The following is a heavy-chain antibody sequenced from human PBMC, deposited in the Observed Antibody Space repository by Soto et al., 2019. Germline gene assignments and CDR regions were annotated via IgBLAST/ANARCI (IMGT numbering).Heavy chain of an antibody. J-gene: IGHJ4*02. V-gene: IGHV3-23*01. CDR1: GFTFSSYA. CDR3: ARDNRPYSSRGYYFDY. D-gene: IGHD6-13*01. Sequence: PGGSLRLSCAASGFTFSSYAMSWVRQAPGKGLEWVSAISGSGGSTYYADSVKGRFTISRDNSKNTLYLQMNSLRAEDTAVYYCARDNRPYSSRGYYFDYWGQGTLVTVSS. CDR2: ISGSGGST.